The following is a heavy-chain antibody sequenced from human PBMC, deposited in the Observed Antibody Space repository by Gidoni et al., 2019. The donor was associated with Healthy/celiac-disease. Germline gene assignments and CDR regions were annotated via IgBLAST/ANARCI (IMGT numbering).Heavy chain of an antibody. CDR2: IYPGDSDT. CDR3: ARNRHSRTDYYYYGMDV. V-gene: IGHV5-51*01. CDR1: GYSFTSYW. Sequence: EVQLVQSGAEVKKPGESLKISCTGSGYSFTSYWIGWVRQMPGKGLEWMGIIYPGDSDTRYSPSFQGQVTISADKSISTAYLQWSSLKASDTAMYYCARNRHSRTDYYYYGMDVWGKGPRSPSPQ. D-gene: IGHD6-13*01. J-gene: IGHJ6*01.